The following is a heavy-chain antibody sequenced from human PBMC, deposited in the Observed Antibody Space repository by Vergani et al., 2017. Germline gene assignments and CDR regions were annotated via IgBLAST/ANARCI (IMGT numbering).Heavy chain of an antibody. V-gene: IGHV1-3*01. J-gene: IGHJ4*02. CDR1: GYTLTELS. D-gene: IGHD1-26*01. CDR3: ARDWGSESYYGGGPVDY. Sequence: QVPLVQSGAEVNKPGASVQVSCKVSGYTLTELSMHWVRPAPGKGLEWMGWINAGNVNTKYSQKFQGRVNITRETDASTAYMELSSLRSEDTAVYYCARDWGSESYYGGGPVDYWGQGTLVTVSS. CDR2: INAGNVNT.